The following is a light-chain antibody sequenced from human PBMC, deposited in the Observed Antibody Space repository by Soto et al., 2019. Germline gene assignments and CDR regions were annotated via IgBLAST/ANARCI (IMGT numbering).Light chain of an antibody. Sequence: EIVLTQSPGTLSLSPGERATLSCSASQSVSSRSLAWYQHKPGQAPRLLIYAASIRATSIPDRFSGSGSATDFTLTISRLEPEDFAVYYCQHYRDSPLYTFGQGTQLEI. CDR2: AAS. CDR3: QHYRDSPLYT. V-gene: IGKV3-20*01. J-gene: IGKJ2*01. CDR1: QSVSSRS.